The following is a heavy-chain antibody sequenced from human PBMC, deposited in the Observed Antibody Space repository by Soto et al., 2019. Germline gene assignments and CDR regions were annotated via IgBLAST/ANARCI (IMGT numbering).Heavy chain of an antibody. Sequence: GASVKVSCKASGYTFTSYGISWVRQAPGQGLEWMGWISAYNGNTNYAQKLQGRVTMTTDTSTSTAYMELRSLRSDDTAVYYCAREPSRRITMIVGGWFDPWGQGTLVTVSS. D-gene: IGHD3-22*01. CDR1: GYTFTSYG. CDR2: ISAYNGNT. CDR3: AREPSRRITMIVGGWFDP. J-gene: IGHJ5*02. V-gene: IGHV1-18*01.